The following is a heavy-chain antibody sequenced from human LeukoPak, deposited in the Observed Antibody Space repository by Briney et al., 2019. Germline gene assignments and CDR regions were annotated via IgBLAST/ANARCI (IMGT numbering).Heavy chain of an antibody. V-gene: IGHV1-18*01. CDR3: ASSEASAYYDSSGYSPDAFDI. CDR2: ISAYNGNT. D-gene: IGHD3-22*01. Sequence: ASVKVSCKASGYTFTSYGISWARQAPGQGLEWMGWISAYNGNTNYAQKLQGRVTMTTDTSTSTAYMELRSLRSDDTAVYYCASSEASAYYDSSGYSPDAFDIWGQGTMVTVSS. J-gene: IGHJ3*02. CDR1: GYTFTSYG.